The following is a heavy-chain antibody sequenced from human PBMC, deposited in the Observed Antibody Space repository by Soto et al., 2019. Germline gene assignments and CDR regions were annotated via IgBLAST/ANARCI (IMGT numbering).Heavy chain of an antibody. CDR1: GGSFSGYY. J-gene: IGHJ4*02. CDR2: INHSGST. CDR3: ARDIITGLFDY. D-gene: IGHD2-8*02. Sequence: QVQLQQWGAGLLKPSETLSLTCAVYGGSFSGYYWTWIRQPPGTGLEWIGEINHSGSTNYNPSLKRRVTIAVDTSKNQSSLKLTSVTAADTAVYYCARDIITGLFDYWGQGTLVTVSS. V-gene: IGHV4-34*01.